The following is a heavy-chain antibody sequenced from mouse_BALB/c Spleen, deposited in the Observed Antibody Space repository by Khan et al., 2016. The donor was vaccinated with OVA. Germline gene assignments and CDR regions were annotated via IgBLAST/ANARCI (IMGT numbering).Heavy chain of an antibody. D-gene: IGHD2-1*01. V-gene: IGHV3-2*02. CDR2: IHYSGST. J-gene: IGHJ4*01. CDR1: GYSITSDYA. Sequence: VQLQESGPGLVNPSPSLSLTCTATGYSITSDYAWNWIRQFPGNKLEWMGYIHYSGSTNYNPALKSRITLTRDTSKNQFFLQLNSVTTEDTATYYCARDGTRCNDAIDYWGQGTSVTVSS. CDR3: ARDGTRCNDAIDY.